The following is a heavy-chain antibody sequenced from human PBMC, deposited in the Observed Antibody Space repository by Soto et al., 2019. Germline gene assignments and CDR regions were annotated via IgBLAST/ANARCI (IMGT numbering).Heavy chain of an antibody. CDR2: IYYSGST. V-gene: IGHV4-31*03. CDR3: ARAGSSWSKYNWFDP. D-gene: IGHD6-13*01. Sequence: SETLSLTCTVSGGSISSGGYYWSWIRQHPGKGLEWIGYIYYSGSTYYNPTLKSRVTISVDTSKNQFSLKLSSVTAADTAVYYCARAGSSWSKYNWFDPWGQGTLVTVSS. J-gene: IGHJ5*02. CDR1: GGSISSGGYY.